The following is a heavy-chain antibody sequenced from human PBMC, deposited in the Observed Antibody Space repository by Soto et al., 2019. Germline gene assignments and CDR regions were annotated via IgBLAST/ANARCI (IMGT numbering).Heavy chain of an antibody. CDR2: ISSSSSTI. CDR3: ARDTQDDFWSGYYRDY. D-gene: IGHD3-3*01. Sequence: GGSLRLSCAASGFTFSSYSMNWVRQAPGKGLEWVSYISSSSSTIYYADSVKGRFTISRDNAKNSLYLQMNSLIDDDTAVYYCARDTQDDFWSGYYRDYWGQGT. J-gene: IGHJ4*02. CDR1: GFTFSSYS. V-gene: IGHV3-48*02.